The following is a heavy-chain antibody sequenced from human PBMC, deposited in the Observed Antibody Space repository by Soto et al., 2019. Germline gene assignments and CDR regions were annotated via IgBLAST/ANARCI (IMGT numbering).Heavy chain of an antibody. CDR2: IYYSGST. V-gene: IGHV4-31*03. D-gene: IGHD3-3*01. J-gene: IGHJ6*02. Sequence: PSETLSLTCTVSGGSISSGGYYWSWIRQHPGKGLEWIGYIYYSGSTYYNPSLKSRVTISVDTSKNQFSLKLSSVTAADTAVYYCARGPYYDFWSGYSRKDGMDVWGQGTTVTV. CDR1: GGSISSGGYY. CDR3: ARGPYYDFWSGYSRKDGMDV.